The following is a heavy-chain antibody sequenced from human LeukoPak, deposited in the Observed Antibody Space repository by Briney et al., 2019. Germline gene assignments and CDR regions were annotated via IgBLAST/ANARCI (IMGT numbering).Heavy chain of an antibody. V-gene: IGHV1-69*04. CDR1: GGTFSSYA. J-gene: IGHJ6*02. CDR2: IIPILGIA. Sequence: SVKVSCTASGGTFSSYAISWVRQAPGQGLEWMGRIIPILGIANYAQKFQGRVTITADKSTSTAYMELSSLRSEDTAVYYCARAYNWNYGYYYYGMDVWGQGTTVTVSS. D-gene: IGHD1-7*01. CDR3: ARAYNWNYGYYYYGMDV.